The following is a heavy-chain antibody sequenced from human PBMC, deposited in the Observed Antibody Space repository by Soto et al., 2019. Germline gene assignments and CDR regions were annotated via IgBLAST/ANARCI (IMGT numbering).Heavy chain of an antibody. D-gene: IGHD2-15*01. V-gene: IGHV4-59*01. Sequence: QVQLQESGPGLVKPSETLSLTCTVSGGSISSYYWSWIRQPPGKGLEWIGYIYYSGSTNYHPSLKSRVTISVDTSKNQFSLKLSSVTAADTAVYYCARDCSGGSCSDAFDIWGQGTMVTVSS. CDR2: IYYSGST. CDR1: GGSISSYY. J-gene: IGHJ3*02. CDR3: ARDCSGGSCSDAFDI.